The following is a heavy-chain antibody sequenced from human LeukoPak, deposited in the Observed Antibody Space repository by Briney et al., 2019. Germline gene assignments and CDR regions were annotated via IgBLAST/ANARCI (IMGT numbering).Heavy chain of an antibody. D-gene: IGHD3-16*01. Sequence: VASVKVSCKASGYTFTSYDINWVRQAPGQGLEWMGGIIPIFGTANYAQKFQGRVTITADESTSTAYMELSSLRSEDTAVYYCARDSGEGGYDLFDPWGQGTLVTVSS. V-gene: IGHV1-69*13. J-gene: IGHJ5*02. CDR1: GYTFTSYD. CDR2: IIPIFGTA. CDR3: ARDSGEGGYDLFDP.